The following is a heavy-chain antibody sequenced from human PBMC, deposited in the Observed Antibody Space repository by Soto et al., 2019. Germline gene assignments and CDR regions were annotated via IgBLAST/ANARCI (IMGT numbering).Heavy chain of an antibody. CDR1: GGSFTSNNW. CDR3: ASRETGTSVAY. J-gene: IGHJ4*02. CDR2: IYRTGST. D-gene: IGHD1-7*01. Sequence: SVTLSLTCAVSGGSFTSNNWWTWVRQPPGQGLEWIGEIYRTGSTNYNPSLKSRVTISLDKSENQFSLKVTSLTAADTAVYYCASRETGTSVAYWGQGTLVTVSA. V-gene: IGHV4-4*02.